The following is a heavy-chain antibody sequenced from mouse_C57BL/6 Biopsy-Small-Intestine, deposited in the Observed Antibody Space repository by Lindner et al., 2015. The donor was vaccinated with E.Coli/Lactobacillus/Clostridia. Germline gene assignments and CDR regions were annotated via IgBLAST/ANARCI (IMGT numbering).Heavy chain of an antibody. J-gene: IGHJ4*01. CDR3: AKNDGYYAMDY. D-gene: IGHD2-3*01. CDR1: GFTFSDYG. Sequence: VQLQESGGGLVKPGGSLKLSCAASGFTFSDYGMHWVRQAPEKGLEWVAYISSGSSTIYYADTVKGRFTISRDNAKNTLFLQMTSLRSEDTAMYYCAKNDGYYAMDYWGQGTSVTVYS. CDR2: ISSGSSTI. V-gene: IGHV5-17*01.